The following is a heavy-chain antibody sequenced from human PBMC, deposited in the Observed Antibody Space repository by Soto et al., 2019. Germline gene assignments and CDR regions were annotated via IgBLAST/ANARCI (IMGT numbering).Heavy chain of an antibody. Sequence: QVLLVQSGAEVKKPGASVKVACKAAGYTFTNCGISWVRQAPGQGLEWLGWISTYNGDRDFAQKVQGRVTMTTDTSTTTAYMELRSLRSNDTAVYYCARSRAGGTWEQYPSFYFDYWGQGALVTVSS. V-gene: IGHV1-18*01. D-gene: IGHD1-26*01. CDR3: ARSRAGGTWEQYPSFYFDY. J-gene: IGHJ4*02. CDR2: ISTYNGDR. CDR1: GYTFTNCG.